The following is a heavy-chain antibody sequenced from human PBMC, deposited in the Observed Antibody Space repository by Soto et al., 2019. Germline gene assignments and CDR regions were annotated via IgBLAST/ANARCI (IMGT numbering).Heavy chain of an antibody. D-gene: IGHD2-21*01. CDR2: IYYSGST. V-gene: IGHV4-31*03. J-gene: IGHJ5*02. Sequence: QVQLQESGPGLVKPSQTLSLTCTVSGGSISSGGYYWSWIRQHPGKGREWIGYIYYSGSTYYNPSLKSRVTVDVDTPKNQFSLKMDSVTDAEKSVYYCAGEVNHWGQGTLVNVFS. CDR1: GGSISSGGYY. CDR3: AGEVNH.